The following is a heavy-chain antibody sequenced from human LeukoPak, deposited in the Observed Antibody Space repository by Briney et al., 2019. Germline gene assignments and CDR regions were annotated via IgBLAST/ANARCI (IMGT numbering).Heavy chain of an antibody. CDR1: GVTFSSYA. V-gene: IGHV3-23*01. CDR2: ISGSGGST. Sequence: GGSLRLSCAASGVTFSSYAMSWVRQAPGKGLEWVWAISGSGGSTYYSDSVKGRFTISRDNSKKPLYLQMNSLRAEDSAVYYCAQDRGGPYGGGDCSNPRGYWGQGTLVTVSS. CDR3: AQDRGGPYGGGDCSNPRGY. J-gene: IGHJ4*02. D-gene: IGHD2-21*02.